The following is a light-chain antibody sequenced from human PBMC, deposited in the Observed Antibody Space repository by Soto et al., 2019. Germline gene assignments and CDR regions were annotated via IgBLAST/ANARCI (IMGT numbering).Light chain of an antibody. CDR2: DAS. J-gene: IGKJ1*01. CDR1: QGISSA. Sequence: AIQLTQSPSSLSASVGDRVTITCRASQGISSALAWYQQQPGKAPKLLIYDASSLESGVPSRFSGSGSGTAFSLTISSLQPKDFATYDGPQFNKYPPMTFGQGTKVDIK. V-gene: IGKV1D-13*01. CDR3: PQFNKYPPMT.